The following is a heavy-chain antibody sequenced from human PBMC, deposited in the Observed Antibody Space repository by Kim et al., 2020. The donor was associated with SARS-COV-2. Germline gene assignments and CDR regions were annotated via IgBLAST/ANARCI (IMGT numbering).Heavy chain of an antibody. CDR2: IIPIFGTA. CDR1: GGTFSSYA. CDR3: ARAGRIQLWLPGPDANKSLYYYYGMDV. Sequence: SVKVSCKASGGTFSSYAISWVRQAPGQGLEWMGGIIPIFGTANYAQKFQGRVTITADETTSTAYMELSSLRSEDTAVYYCARAGRIQLWLPGPDANKSLYYYYGMDVWGQGTTVTVSS. J-gene: IGHJ6*02. V-gene: IGHV1-69*13. D-gene: IGHD5-18*01.